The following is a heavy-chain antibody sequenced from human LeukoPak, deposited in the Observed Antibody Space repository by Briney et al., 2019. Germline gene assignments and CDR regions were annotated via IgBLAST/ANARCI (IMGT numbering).Heavy chain of an antibody. Sequence: PSETLSLTCTVSGGSISSYYWSWIRQPPGKGLEWIGYIYYSGSTNYNPSLKSRVTISVDTSKNQFSLKLSSVTAADTAVYYCARTDYGDYGEFDYWGQGTLVTVSS. J-gene: IGHJ4*02. D-gene: IGHD4-17*01. V-gene: IGHV4-59*01. CDR3: ARTDYGDYGEFDY. CDR1: GGSISSYY. CDR2: IYYSGST.